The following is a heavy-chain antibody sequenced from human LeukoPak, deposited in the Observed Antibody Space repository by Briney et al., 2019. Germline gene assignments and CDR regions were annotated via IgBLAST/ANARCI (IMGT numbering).Heavy chain of an antibody. J-gene: IGHJ6*02. CDR1: GGSISRYY. CDR3: ARLPHYNDSSGYYGSSYYYYYGMDV. V-gene: IGHV4-59*08. CDR2: IYYSGST. Sequence: PSETQSLTCTVSGGSISRYYWSWIRQPPGKGLEWIGYIYYSGSTNYNPSLKSRVTISVDTSKNQFSLKLSSVTAADTSVYYCARLPHYNDSSGYYGSSYYYYYGMDVWGQGTTVTVSS. D-gene: IGHD3-22*01.